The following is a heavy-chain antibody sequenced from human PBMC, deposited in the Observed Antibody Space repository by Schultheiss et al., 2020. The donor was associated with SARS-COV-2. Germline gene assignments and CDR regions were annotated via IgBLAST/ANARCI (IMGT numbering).Heavy chain of an antibody. CDR1: GFTFSDYY. Sequence: GGSLRLSCAASGFTFSDYYMSWIRQAPGKGLEWVSYISSSGSTIYYADSVKGRFTISRDNAKNSLYLQMNSLRAEDTAVYYCAREFRPSIVVVPAASLAKNWFDPWGQGTLVTVSS. CDR2: ISSSGSTI. CDR3: AREFRPSIVVVPAASLAKNWFDP. J-gene: IGHJ5*02. V-gene: IGHV3-11*01. D-gene: IGHD2-2*01.